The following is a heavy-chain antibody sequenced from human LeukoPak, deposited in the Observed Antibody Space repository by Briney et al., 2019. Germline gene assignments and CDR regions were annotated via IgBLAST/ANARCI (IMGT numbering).Heavy chain of an antibody. Sequence: SETLSLTCTFSGAPISLYYWTWIRQPPGKGLEWLGYIHDSGSTNYNPSLKSRVTISVDTSKNQFSLKLSSVTAADTAVYYCARVGGTNYYYYGMDVWGQGTTVTVSS. CDR2: IHDSGST. J-gene: IGHJ6*02. D-gene: IGHD1-1*01. CDR1: GAPISLYY. V-gene: IGHV4-59*01. CDR3: ARVGGTNYYYYGMDV.